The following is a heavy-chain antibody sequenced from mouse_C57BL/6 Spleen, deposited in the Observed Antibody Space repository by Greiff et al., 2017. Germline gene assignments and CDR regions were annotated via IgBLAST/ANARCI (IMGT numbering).Heavy chain of an antibody. CDR2: ISDGGSYT. Sequence: EVKLVESGGGLVKPGGSLKLSCAASGFTFSSYAMSWVRQTPEKRLEWVATISDGGSYTYYPDNVKGRFTISRDNAKNNLYLQMSHLKSEDTAMYYCLVVELDYWGQGTTLTVSS. J-gene: IGHJ2*01. V-gene: IGHV5-4*03. CDR1: GFTFSSYA. D-gene: IGHD1-1*02. CDR3: LVVELDY.